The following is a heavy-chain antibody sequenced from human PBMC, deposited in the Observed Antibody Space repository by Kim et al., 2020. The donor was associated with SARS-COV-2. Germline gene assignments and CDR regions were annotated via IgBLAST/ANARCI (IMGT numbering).Heavy chain of an antibody. CDR3: TRRYSSSWLRFDY. D-gene: IGHD6-13*01. Sequence: SAASVKGRFTISRDDSKSIAYLQMNSLKTEDTAVYYCTRRYSSSWLRFDYWGQGTLVTVSS. V-gene: IGHV3-49*02. J-gene: IGHJ4*02.